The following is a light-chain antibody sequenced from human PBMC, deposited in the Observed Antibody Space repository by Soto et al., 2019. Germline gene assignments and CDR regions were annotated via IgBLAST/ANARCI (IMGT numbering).Light chain of an antibody. J-gene: IGKJ1*01. CDR3: QHYNSYSEA. Sequence: DIQVTQSPSTLSGSVGDRVTITCPASQSISSWLAWYQQKPGKAPNLLIHKASHLESGVPSRFSGSGSGTEFTLTISSLQPDDFATYYCQHYNSYSEAFGQGTKVDIK. V-gene: IGKV1-5*03. CDR2: KAS. CDR1: QSISSW.